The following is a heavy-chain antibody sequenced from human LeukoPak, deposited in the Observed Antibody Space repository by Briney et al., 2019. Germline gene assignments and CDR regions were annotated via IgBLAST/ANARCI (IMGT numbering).Heavy chain of an antibody. Sequence: GGSLRLSCAASGFTFSTYGMHWVRQAPGKGLEWVAVISYDGSNKYYADSVKGRFTISRDNAKNSLYLQMNSLRAEDTAVYYCARIPYYDILTGRISNWFDPWGQGTLVTVSS. V-gene: IGHV3-30*12. CDR1: GFTFSTYG. CDR3: ARIPYYDILTGRISNWFDP. CDR2: ISYDGSNK. J-gene: IGHJ5*02. D-gene: IGHD3-9*01.